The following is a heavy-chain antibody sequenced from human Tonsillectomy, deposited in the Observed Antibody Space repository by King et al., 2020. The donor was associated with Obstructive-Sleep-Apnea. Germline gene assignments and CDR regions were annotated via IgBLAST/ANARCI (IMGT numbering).Heavy chain of an antibody. Sequence: QLVQSGAEVKKPGASVKVSCKASGYTFTGYYMHWVRQAPVQGLEWMGWINPNSGGTNYAQKFQGWVTMTRDTSISTAYMELGRLGADDTAVYYCVRERLGGTGTTYYYYGMDVWGQGTTVTVSS. CDR1: GYTFTGYY. J-gene: IGHJ6*02. V-gene: IGHV1-2*04. D-gene: IGHD1-1*01. CDR2: INPNSGGT. CDR3: VRERLGGTGTTYYYYGMDV.